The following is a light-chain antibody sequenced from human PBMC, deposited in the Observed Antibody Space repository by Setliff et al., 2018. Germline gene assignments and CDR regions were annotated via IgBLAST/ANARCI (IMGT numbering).Light chain of an antibody. Sequence: QSALTQPASVSESPGQSITISCTGTSSDIGGYNYVSWYQQHPGKAPKLMIYDVINRPSGISHRFSGSKSGNTASLTISGLQPEDEADYYCASYTATSTPLYVFGTGTKVTVL. CDR3: ASYTATSTPLYV. CDR1: SSDIGGYNY. CDR2: DVI. J-gene: IGLJ1*01. V-gene: IGLV2-14*03.